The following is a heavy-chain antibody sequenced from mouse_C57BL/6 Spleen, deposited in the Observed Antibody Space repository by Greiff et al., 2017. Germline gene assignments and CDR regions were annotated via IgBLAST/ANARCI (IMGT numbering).Heavy chain of an antibody. D-gene: IGHD2-2*01. V-gene: IGHV2-2*01. J-gene: IGHJ4*01. CDR1: GFSLTSYG. CDR3: ARRGGYDEGNAMDY. Sequence: QVQLQQSGPGLVQPSPSLSITCTASGFSLTSYGVHWVRQSPGKGLEWLGVMWSGGSTDNNAAFISRLSISKDNSRSQVFFKMNSLQADDTAIYYCARRGGYDEGNAMDYWGQGTSVTVAS. CDR2: MWSGGST.